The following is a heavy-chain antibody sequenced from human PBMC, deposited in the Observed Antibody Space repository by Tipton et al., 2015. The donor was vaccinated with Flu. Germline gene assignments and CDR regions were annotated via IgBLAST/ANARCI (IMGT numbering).Heavy chain of an antibody. CDR1: GFTFSDYY. V-gene: IGHV3-11*04. J-gene: IGHJ1*01. CDR2: ISSSGSTI. CDR3: ARDLPQLVLGEYFQH. D-gene: IGHD6-13*01. Sequence: SLRLSCAAPGFTFSDYYMSWIRQAPGKGLEWVSYISSSGSTIYYADSVKGRFTISRDNAKNSLYLQMNSLRAEDTAVYYCARDLPQLVLGEYFQHWGQGTLVTVSS.